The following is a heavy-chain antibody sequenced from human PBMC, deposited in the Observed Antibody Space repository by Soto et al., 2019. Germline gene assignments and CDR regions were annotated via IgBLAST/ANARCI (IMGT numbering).Heavy chain of an antibody. D-gene: IGHD6-25*01. V-gene: IGHV3-15*01. CDR3: TTFSGDYYYYGMDV. CDR2: IKSKTDGGTT. Sequence: PGGSLRLSCAASGFTFSNAWMSWVRQAPGKGLEWVGRIKSKTDGGTTDYAAPVKGRFTISRDDSKNTLYLQMNSLKTEDTAVYYCTTFSGDYYYYGMDVWGQGTTVTVSS. CDR1: GFTFSNAW. J-gene: IGHJ6*02.